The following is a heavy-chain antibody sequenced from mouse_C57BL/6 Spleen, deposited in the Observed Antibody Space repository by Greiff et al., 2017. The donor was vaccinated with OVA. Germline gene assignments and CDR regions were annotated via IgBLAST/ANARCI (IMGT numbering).Heavy chain of an antibody. D-gene: IGHD2-1*01. CDR2: IYPRSGNT. Sequence: VQVVESGAELARPGASVKLSCKASGYTFTSYGISWVKQRTGQGLEWIGEIYPRSGNTYYNEKFKGKATLTADKSSSTAYMELRSLTSEDSAVYFCARSEDGNYGYWGQGTTLTVSS. CDR3: ARSEDGNYGY. CDR1: GYTFTSYG. V-gene: IGHV1-81*01. J-gene: IGHJ2*01.